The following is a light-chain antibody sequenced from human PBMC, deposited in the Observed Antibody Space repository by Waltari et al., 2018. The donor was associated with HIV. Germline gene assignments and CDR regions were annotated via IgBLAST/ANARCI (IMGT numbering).Light chain of an antibody. CDR3: ISYTSSSTLV. CDR2: DVT. Sequence: QSALTQPASVSGSPGQSITVSCTGTSSDVGGYNYVSWYQQHPGKAPKLMIYDVTYPPSGVSNRFSGSKSGNTASLTISGLQAEDEADYYCISYTSSSTLVFGGGTKVTVL. J-gene: IGLJ2*01. V-gene: IGLV2-14*03. CDR1: SSDVGGYNY.